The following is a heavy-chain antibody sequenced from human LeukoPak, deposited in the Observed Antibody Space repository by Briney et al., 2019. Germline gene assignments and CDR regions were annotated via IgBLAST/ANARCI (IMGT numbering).Heavy chain of an antibody. D-gene: IGHD3-10*01. CDR3: AHRTANYYGSGSYSPFDF. Sequence: ESGPTLVNPTQTLTLTCTFSGFSLSTNGAGVGWIRQPPGKALQWPALIYWDDVKRYSPSLENRIAITKGTSDNQVVLTMTNVDPVDTGTYYCAHRTANYYGSGSYSPFDFWGQGTRVAVSS. CDR2: IYWDDVK. CDR1: GFSLSTNGAG. J-gene: IGHJ4*02. V-gene: IGHV2-5*02.